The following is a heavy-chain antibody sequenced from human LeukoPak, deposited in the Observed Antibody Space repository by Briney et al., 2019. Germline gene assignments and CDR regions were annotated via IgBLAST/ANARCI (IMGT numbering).Heavy chain of an antibody. CDR1: GFTLNNYE. CDR3: ARDQGERRHYYYGMDV. V-gene: IGHV3-48*03. CDR2: INSGGETR. D-gene: IGHD1-1*01. J-gene: IGHJ6*02. Sequence: GGSLRLSCAASGFTLNNYEVNWVRQAPGKGLEWVSYINSGGETRYYADSVKGRFTISRDNADNSLSLQMNSLRAEDTAVYYCARDQGERRHYYYGMDVWGQGTTVTVSS.